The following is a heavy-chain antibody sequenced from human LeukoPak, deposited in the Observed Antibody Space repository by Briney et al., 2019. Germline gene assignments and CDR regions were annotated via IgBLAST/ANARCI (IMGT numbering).Heavy chain of an antibody. CDR1: GGTFSSYA. V-gene: IGHV1-69*13. CDR2: IIPIFGTA. Sequence: SVKVFCKASGGTFSSYAISWVRQAPGQGLEWMGGIIPIFGTANYAQKFQGRVTITADESTSTAYMELSSLRSEDTAVYYCARRLRYFDSAYYYYGMDVWGQGTTVTVSS. J-gene: IGHJ6*02. CDR3: ARRLRYFDSAYYYYGMDV. D-gene: IGHD3-9*01.